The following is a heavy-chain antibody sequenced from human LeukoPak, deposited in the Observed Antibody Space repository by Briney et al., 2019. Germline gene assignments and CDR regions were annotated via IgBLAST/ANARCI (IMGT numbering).Heavy chain of an antibody. CDR2: INPSGGST. V-gene: IGHV1-46*01. CDR3: ATVGYSQFFDY. J-gene: IGHJ4*02. CDR1: GYTFTSYY. Sequence: ASVKVSCKASGYTFTSYYMHWVRQAPGQGLEWIGIINPSGGSTRYAQKFQGRVTMTRDTSTSTVYMDLSSLRSEDTAVYYCATVGYSQFFDYWGQGTLVTVSS. D-gene: IGHD5-18*01.